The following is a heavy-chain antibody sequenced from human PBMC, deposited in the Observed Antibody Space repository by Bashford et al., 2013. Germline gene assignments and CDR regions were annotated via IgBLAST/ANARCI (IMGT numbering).Heavy chain of an antibody. CDR2: INHSGST. J-gene: IGHJ5*02. V-gene: IGHV4-61*01. CDR3: ARVFSNYVLPRFDP. D-gene: IGHD4-11*01. Sequence: SSETLSLTCTVSGGSVSSGSYYWSWIRQPPGKGLEWIGEINHSGSTNYNPSLKSRVTISVDTSKNQFSLKLSSVTAADTAVYYCARVFSNYVLPRFDPWGQGTLVTVSS. CDR1: GGSVSSGSYY.